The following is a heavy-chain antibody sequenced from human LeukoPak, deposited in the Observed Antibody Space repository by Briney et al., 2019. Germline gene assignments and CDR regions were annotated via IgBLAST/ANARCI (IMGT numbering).Heavy chain of an antibody. J-gene: IGHJ3*02. CDR2: IILILGIA. CDR3: AREGPRRSGWYRAAFDI. V-gene: IGHV1-69*04. CDR1: GGTFSSYA. D-gene: IGHD6-19*01. Sequence: ASVKVSCKASGGTFSSYAISWVRQAPGQGLEWRGRIILILGIANYAQKFQGRVTITADKSTSTAYMELSSLRSEDTAVYYCAREGPRRSGWYRAAFDIWGQGTMVTVSS.